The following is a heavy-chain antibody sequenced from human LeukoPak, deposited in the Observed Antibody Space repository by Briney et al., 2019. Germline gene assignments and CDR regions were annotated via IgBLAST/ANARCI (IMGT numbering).Heavy chain of an antibody. CDR2: ITGSAANT. V-gene: IGHV3-23*01. CDR3: AKGLGSGSGWYLVY. D-gene: IGHD6-19*01. J-gene: IGHJ4*02. Sequence: PGGSLRLSCAASGFTFSSYAMSWVRQAPGKGLEWVSAITGSAANTYYADSVKGRFTVSRDNSKNTLYLQMNTLRAEDTALYYCAKGLGSGSGWYLVYWGQGTLVTVSS. CDR1: GFTFSSYA.